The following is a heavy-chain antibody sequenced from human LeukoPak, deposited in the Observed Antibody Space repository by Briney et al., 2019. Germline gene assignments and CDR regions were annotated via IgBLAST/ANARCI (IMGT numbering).Heavy chain of an antibody. Sequence: PGGSLRLSCAASGFTVSNNYMNWVRQAPGKGLEWVSVIYSGASTYYADSVQGRFTISRDNSKNTLYLQMNSLRAEDTAVYYCARGQRAAAGFDSWGQGTLVTVSS. CDR3: ARGQRAAAGFDS. V-gene: IGHV3-53*01. CDR2: IYSGAST. D-gene: IGHD6-13*01. J-gene: IGHJ4*02. CDR1: GFTVSNNY.